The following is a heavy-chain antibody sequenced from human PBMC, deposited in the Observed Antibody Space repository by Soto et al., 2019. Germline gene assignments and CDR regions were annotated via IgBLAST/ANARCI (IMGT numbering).Heavy chain of an antibody. CDR2: IYYSGST. D-gene: IGHD3-22*01. J-gene: IGHJ4*02. CDR3: ARGHYYDSSGYLFDY. V-gene: IGHV4-31*03. Sequence: KSSETLSLTCTVSGGSISSGGYYWSWIRQHPGKGLEWIGYIYYSGSTYYNPSLKSRVTISVDTSKNQFSLKLSSVTAADTAVYYCARGHYYDSSGYLFDYWGQGTLVTVSS. CDR1: GGSISSGGYY.